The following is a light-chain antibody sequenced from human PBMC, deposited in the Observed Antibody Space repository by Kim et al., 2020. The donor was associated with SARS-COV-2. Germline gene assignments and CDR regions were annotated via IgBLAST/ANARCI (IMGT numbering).Light chain of an antibody. V-gene: IGKV1-8*01. CDR1: QGISSY. CDR2: AAS. J-gene: IGKJ1*01. CDR3: QQYYSYPPT. Sequence: ASTGDRVTTTCRASQGISSYLAWYQQKPGKAPKLLIYAASTLQSGVPSRFSGSGSGTDFTLTISCLQSEDFATYYCQQYYSYPPTFGQGTKVDIK.